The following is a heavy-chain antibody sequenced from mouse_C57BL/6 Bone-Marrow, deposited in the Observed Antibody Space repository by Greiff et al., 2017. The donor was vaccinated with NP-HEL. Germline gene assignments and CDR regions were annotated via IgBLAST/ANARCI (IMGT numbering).Heavy chain of an antibody. J-gene: IGHJ3*01. D-gene: IGHD2-1*01. CDR1: GFTFSSYA. CDR2: ISDGGSYT. CDR3: ARALYGNYWFAY. Sequence: EVQVVESGGGLVKPGGSLKLSCAASGFTFSSYAMSWVRQTPEKRLEWVATISDGGSYTYYPDNVKGRFTISRDNAKNNLYLQMSHLKSEDTAMYYCARALYGNYWFAYWGQGTLVTVSA. V-gene: IGHV5-4*01.